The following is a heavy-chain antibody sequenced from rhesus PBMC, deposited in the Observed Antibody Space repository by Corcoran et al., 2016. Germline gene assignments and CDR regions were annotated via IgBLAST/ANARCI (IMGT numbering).Heavy chain of an antibody. CDR1: GYSISSGYY. CDR3: ARQRWGSGWPADD. CDR2: SSGSSGST. D-gene: IGHD6-31*01. V-gene: IGHV4-99*01. J-gene: IGHJ4*01. Sequence: QVQLQESGPGLVKPSEPLSLTCAVSGYSISSGYYWGWIRPPPGKGLEYIGDSSGSSGSTYYNPSLKSRVTISKDTSKNQFSLKLSSVTAADTAGYDWARQRWGSGWPADDWGQGVLVTVSS.